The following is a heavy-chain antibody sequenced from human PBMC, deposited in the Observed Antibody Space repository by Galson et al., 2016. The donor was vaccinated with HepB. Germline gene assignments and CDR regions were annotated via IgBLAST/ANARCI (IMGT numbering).Heavy chain of an antibody. CDR3: ARVGHCSGASCYPCDY. Sequence: SLRLSCAASGFTFGDFAMTWVRQAPGKGLEWVSSIGGSDGVTFYGDSVKGRFTISRDNAKSSLYLQMNSLRDEDTAVYFCARVGHCSGASCYPCDYWGQGTLVTVSS. J-gene: IGHJ4*02. D-gene: IGHD2-15*01. CDR2: IGGSDGVT. CDR1: GFTFGDFA. V-gene: IGHV3-23*01.